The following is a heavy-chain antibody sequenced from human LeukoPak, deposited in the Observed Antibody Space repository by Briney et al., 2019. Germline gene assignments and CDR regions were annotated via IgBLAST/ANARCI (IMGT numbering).Heavy chain of an antibody. V-gene: IGHV3-30*02. CDR2: IRYDGSNK. J-gene: IGHJ4*02. Sequence: GGSLRLSCAASGFTFSSYGMHWVRQAPGKGLEWVAFIRYDGSNKYYADSVKGRFTISRDNAKNSPYLQMNSLRAEDTAVYYCAREDIVVVPAASDWGQGTLVTVSS. D-gene: IGHD2-2*01. CDR1: GFTFSSYG. CDR3: AREDIVVVPAASD.